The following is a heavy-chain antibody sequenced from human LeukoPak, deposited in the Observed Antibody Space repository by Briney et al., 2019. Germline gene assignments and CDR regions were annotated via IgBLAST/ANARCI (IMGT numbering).Heavy chain of an antibody. D-gene: IGHD3-22*01. CDR1: GYTFTSYA. V-gene: IGHV7-4-1*02. J-gene: IGHJ4*02. Sequence: ASVTVSCKASGYTFTSYAMNWVRQAPGQGLEWMGWINTNTGNPTYAQRFTGRFVFSLDTSVSTAYLQISSLKAEDTAVYYCATILYYYDSSGSPGFDYWGQGTLVTVSS. CDR3: ATILYYYDSSGSPGFDY. CDR2: INTNTGNP.